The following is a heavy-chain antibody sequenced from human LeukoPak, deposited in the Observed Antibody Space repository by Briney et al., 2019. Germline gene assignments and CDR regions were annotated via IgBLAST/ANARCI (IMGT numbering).Heavy chain of an antibody. Sequence: SETLSLTCAVYGGSFSGYYWSWIRQPPGKGLEWIGEINHSGSTNYNPSLKSRVTISVDTSKNQFSLKLSSVTAADTAVYYCARGSVAHPHDYWGQGTLVTVSS. CDR3: ARGSVAHPHDY. CDR2: INHSGST. J-gene: IGHJ4*02. V-gene: IGHV4-34*01. CDR1: GGSFSGYY.